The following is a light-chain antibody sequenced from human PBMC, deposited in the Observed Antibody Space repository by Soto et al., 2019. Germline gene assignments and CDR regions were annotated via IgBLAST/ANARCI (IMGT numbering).Light chain of an antibody. V-gene: IGLV4-69*01. Sequence: QLVVTQSPSASASLGASVKLTCTLSRGHSTYAIAWHQQQPEKGPRYLMKVNSDGSHSKGDGIPDRFSGSSSGAERYLTISGLQSEDEADYYCQTWGTSIEGVFGGGTKLTVL. CDR1: RGHSTYA. CDR3: QTWGTSIEGV. J-gene: IGLJ3*02. CDR2: VNSDGSH.